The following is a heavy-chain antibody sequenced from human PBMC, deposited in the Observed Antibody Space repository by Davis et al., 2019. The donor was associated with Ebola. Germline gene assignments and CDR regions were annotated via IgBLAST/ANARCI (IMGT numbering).Heavy chain of an antibody. Sequence: AASVKVSCKASGYTFTSYYMHWVRQAPGQGLEWMGIINPSGGSTSYAQKFQGRVTITADKSTSTAYMELSSLRSEDTAVYYCARDSGDSKEFDYWGQGTLVTVSS. CDR1: GYTFTSYY. V-gene: IGHV1-46*01. CDR3: ARDSGDSKEFDY. J-gene: IGHJ4*02. CDR2: INPSGGST. D-gene: IGHD4-17*01.